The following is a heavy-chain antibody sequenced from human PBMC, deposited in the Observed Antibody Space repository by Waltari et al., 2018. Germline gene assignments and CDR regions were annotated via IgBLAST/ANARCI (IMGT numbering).Heavy chain of an antibody. V-gene: IGHV3-53*01. CDR1: GFTVSSNY. Sequence: EVQLVESGGGLIQPGGSLRLSCAASGFTVSSNYMSWVRQAPGKGLEWVSFIYSVGRTYYADSVKGRFTISRDNSKNTLYLQMNSLRAEDTAVYYCAREGSFGLAPPSPYYFDYWGQGTLVTVSS. D-gene: IGHD3-10*01. CDR3: AREGSFGLAPPSPYYFDY. CDR2: IYSVGRT. J-gene: IGHJ4*02.